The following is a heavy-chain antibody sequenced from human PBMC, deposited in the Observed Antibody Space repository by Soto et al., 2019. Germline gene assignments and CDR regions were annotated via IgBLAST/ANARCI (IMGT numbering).Heavy chain of an antibody. V-gene: IGHV3-23*01. CDR3: AKDRVSGGSCYFDY. D-gene: IGHD2-15*01. CDR1: GFTFSSYA. J-gene: IGHJ4*02. CDR2: ISGSGGST. Sequence: GGSLRLSCAASGFTFSSYAMSRVRQAPGKGLEWVSAISGSGGSTYYADSVKGRFTISRDNSKNTLYLQMNSLRAEDTAVYYCAKDRVSGGSCYFDYWGQGTLVTVSS.